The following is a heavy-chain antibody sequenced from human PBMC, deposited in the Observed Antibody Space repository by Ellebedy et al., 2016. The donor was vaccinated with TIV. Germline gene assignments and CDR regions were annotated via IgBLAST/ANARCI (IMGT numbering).Heavy chain of an antibody. CDR1: GGSFSGYY. D-gene: IGHD3-22*01. CDR3: ARVYDSKGYYFDY. CDR2: INHSGST. J-gene: IGHJ4*02. V-gene: IGHV4-34*01. Sequence: MPSETLSLTCAVYGGSFSGYYWSWIRQPPGKGLEWIGEINHSGSTNYNPSLKSRVTVSVDTSKNQFSLKLSSVTAADTAVYYCARVYDSKGYYFDYWGQGTLVTVSS.